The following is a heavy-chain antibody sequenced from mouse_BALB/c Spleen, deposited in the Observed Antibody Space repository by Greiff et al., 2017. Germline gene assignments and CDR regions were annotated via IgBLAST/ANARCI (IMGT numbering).Heavy chain of an antibody. V-gene: IGHV1-77*01. CDR2: IYPGSGNT. CDR3: ARSGYDPYAMDY. J-gene: IGHJ4*01. D-gene: IGHD2-2*01. CDR1: GYTFTDYY. Sequence: QVQLKESGAELARPGASVKLSCKASGYTFTDYYINWVKQRTGQGLEWIGEIYPGSGNTYYNEKFKGKATLTADTSSSTAYMQLSSLTSEDSAVYFCARSGYDPYAMDYWGQGTSVTVSS.